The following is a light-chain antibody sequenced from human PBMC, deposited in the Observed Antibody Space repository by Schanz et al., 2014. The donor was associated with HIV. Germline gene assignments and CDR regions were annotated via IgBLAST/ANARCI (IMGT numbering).Light chain of an antibody. CDR1: QSVSRH. V-gene: IGKV3-20*01. CDR2: GAS. J-gene: IGKJ1*01. Sequence: EIVLTQSPGSLSLSPGERATLSCRASQSVSRHLAWYQQKPGQAPRLLIFGASNRATGIPDRFRGSGSGTDFTLTISRLEPEDFATYYCQQYKSSPRTFGQGTKVEIK. CDR3: QQYKSSPRT.